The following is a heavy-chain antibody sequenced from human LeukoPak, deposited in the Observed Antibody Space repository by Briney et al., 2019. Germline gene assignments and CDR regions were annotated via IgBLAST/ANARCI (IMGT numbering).Heavy chain of an antibody. CDR3: ARGGGGYRGYASYYYYAMDV. CDR2: MFYRGSS. V-gene: IGHV4-31*03. D-gene: IGHD5-12*01. J-gene: IGHJ6*02. CDR1: GGSISGYY. Sequence: KPSETLSLTCTVSGGSISGYYWTWIRQHPGKGLEWIAYMFYRGSSHFNPSLRSRVTMSGDASKNQFSLNLTSVTAADTAVYFCARGGGGYRGYASYYYYAMDVWGQGTTVTVSS.